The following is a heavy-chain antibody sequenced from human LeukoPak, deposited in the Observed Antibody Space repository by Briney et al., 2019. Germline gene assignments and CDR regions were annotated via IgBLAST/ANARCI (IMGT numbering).Heavy chain of an antibody. D-gene: IGHD3-22*01. V-gene: IGHV4-59*01. J-gene: IGHJ4*02. CDR1: GGSISSYY. CDR2: IYYSGST. Sequence: KPSETLSLTCTVSGGSISSYYWSWIRQPPGKGLEWLGYIYYSGSTNYNPSLKSRVTISVDTSKNQFSLKLSSVTAADTAVYYCAGASYDSSGVHWGQGTLVTVSS. CDR3: AGASYDSSGVH.